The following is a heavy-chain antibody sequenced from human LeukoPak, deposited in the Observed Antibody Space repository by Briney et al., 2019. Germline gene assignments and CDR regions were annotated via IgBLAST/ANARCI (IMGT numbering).Heavy chain of an antibody. CDR2: ISSSSSYI. CDR3: AKDWYSGSTFDY. Sequence: GGPLRLSCAASGFTFSNYSMNWVRQAPGKGREWVSSISSSSSYIYYADSVKGRFTISRDNAKNSLYLQMNSLRAEDTAVYYCAKDWYSGSTFDYWGQGTLVTVSS. V-gene: IGHV3-21*04. CDR1: GFTFSNYS. J-gene: IGHJ4*02. D-gene: IGHD1-26*01.